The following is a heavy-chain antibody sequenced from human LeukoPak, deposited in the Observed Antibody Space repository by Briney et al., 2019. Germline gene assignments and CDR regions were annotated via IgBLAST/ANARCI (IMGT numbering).Heavy chain of an antibody. Sequence: ASVKVSCKASGYTFTSYGISWVRQAPGQGLQWMGWISAYNGNTNYAQNLQGRVTMTTDTSTSTAYMELRSLRSDDTAVYYCARVRGGSSWYRGDYYYYMDVWGKGTTVTISS. J-gene: IGHJ6*03. V-gene: IGHV1-18*01. CDR1: GYTFTSYG. CDR3: ARVRGGSSWYRGDYYYYMDV. D-gene: IGHD6-13*01. CDR2: ISAYNGNT.